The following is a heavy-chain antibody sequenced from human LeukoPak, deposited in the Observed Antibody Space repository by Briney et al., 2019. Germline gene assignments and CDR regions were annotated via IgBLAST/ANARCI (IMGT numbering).Heavy chain of an antibody. D-gene: IGHD6-13*01. J-gene: IGHJ4*02. CDR1: GGSISSGSYY. V-gene: IGHV4-61*02. Sequence: SETLSLTCTVSGGSISSGSYYWSWIRQPAGKGLEWIGRIYTSGSTNYNPFLKSRVTISVDTSKSQFSLKLSSVTAADTAVYYCARDHSSSWRNFDYWGQGTLVTVSS. CDR3: ARDHSSSWRNFDY. CDR2: IYTSGST.